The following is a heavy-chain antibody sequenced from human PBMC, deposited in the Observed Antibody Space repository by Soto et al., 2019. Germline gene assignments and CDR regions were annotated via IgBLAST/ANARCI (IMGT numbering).Heavy chain of an antibody. D-gene: IGHD6-13*01. Sequence: GGSLRLSCAASGFTFSSYWMSWVRQAPGKGLEWVANIKQDGSEKYYVDSVKGRFTISRDNAKNSLYLQMNSLRAEDTAVYYCARDASAQLAPFWYFDLWGRGTLVTVSS. CDR1: GFTFSSYW. CDR3: ARDASAQLAPFWYFDL. J-gene: IGHJ2*01. V-gene: IGHV3-7*01. CDR2: IKQDGSEK.